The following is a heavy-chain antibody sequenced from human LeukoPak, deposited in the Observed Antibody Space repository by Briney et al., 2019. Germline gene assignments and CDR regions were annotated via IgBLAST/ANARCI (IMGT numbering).Heavy chain of an antibody. CDR1: GGSISSSSYY. J-gene: IGHJ4*02. V-gene: IGHV4-39*01. D-gene: IGHD2-15*01. CDR2: TYYSGST. Sequence: SETLSLTCTVSGGSISSSSYYWGWIRQPPGKGLEWIGSTYYSGSTYYNPSLRCRVTISVDTSKNQFSLKLSSVTAADTAVYYCAKGWFHRYFDYWGQGTLVTVSS. CDR3: AKGWFHRYFDY.